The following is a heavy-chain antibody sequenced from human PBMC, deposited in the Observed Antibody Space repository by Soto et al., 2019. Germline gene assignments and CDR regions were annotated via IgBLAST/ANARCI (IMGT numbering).Heavy chain of an antibody. D-gene: IGHD3-16*02. Sequence: HPGGSLRLSCAASGFTFSSYGMHWVRQAPGKGLEWVAVISYDGSNKYYADSVKGRFTISRDNSKNTLYLQMNSLRAEDTAVYYCAKDESDYVWGSYRRFDYWGQGTLVTVSS. V-gene: IGHV3-30*18. CDR1: GFTFSSYG. CDR3: AKDESDYVWGSYRRFDY. CDR2: ISYDGSNK. J-gene: IGHJ4*02.